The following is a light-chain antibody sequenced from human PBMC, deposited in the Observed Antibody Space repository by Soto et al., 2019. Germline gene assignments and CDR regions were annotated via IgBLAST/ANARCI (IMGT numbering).Light chain of an antibody. V-gene: IGKV3D-15*01. CDR1: QSVSRN. J-gene: IGKJ5*01. CDR2: GTS. CDR3: QQRYNWPIT. Sequence: DIVMAQSPATLSASPGERVTLSCRASQSVSRNLAWHQQKPGQAPRLLIYGTSTRATGIPARFSGSGSGTDFTLTISSLEPEDFSVYYCQQRYNWPITFGQGTRLEIK.